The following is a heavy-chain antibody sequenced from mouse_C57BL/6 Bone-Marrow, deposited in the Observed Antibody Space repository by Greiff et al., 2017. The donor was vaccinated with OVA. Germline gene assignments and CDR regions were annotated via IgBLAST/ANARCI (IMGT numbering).Heavy chain of an antibody. CDR1: GFTFSSYA. D-gene: IGHD3-3*01. Sequence: EVNVVESGEGLVKPGGSLKLSCAASGFTFSSYAMSWVRQTPEKRLEWVAYISSGGDYIYYADTVKGRFTISRDNARNTLYLQMSSLTSEDTAMYYCTREGWEAHFDYWGQGTTLTVSS. CDR3: TREGWEAHFDY. V-gene: IGHV5-9-1*02. CDR2: ISSGGDYI. J-gene: IGHJ2*01.